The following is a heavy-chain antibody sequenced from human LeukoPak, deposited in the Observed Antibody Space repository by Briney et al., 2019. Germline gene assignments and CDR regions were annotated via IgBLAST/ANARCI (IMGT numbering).Heavy chain of an antibody. CDR1: GASISDHY. CDR2: MYYSGIP. J-gene: IGHJ4*02. V-gene: IGHV4-59*11. Sequence: SETLSLTCTVSGASISDHYWSWIRQPPGKRLEGIAYMYYSGIPNYSRSLKSRVTMSADKSNNQVSLTLTSVTPADTAVYYCASHHGRGEAFDYWGRGTLVTVSS. D-gene: IGHD3-10*01. CDR3: ASHHGRGEAFDY.